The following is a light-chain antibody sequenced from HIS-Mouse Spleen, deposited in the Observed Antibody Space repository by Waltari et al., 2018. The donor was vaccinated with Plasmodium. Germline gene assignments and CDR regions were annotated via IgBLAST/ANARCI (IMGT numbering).Light chain of an antibody. J-gene: IGLJ3*02. CDR2: EDS. V-gene: IGLV3-10*01. CDR3: YSTDSSGNHRV. CDR1: AFPNNY. Sequence: SYELTQPPSVSLSPGLTASITCSGDAFPNNYPYWYQQKSGQAPVLVIYEDSKRPSGIPGRFSGSSSGTMATLTISGAQVEDEADYYCYSTDSSGNHRVFGGGTKLTVL.